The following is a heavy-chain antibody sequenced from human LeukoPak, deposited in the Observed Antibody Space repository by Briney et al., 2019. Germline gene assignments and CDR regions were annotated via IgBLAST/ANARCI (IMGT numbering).Heavy chain of an antibody. CDR1: GFTFSSYG. Sequence: PGRSLRLSCAASGFTFSSYGMHWVRQAPGKGLEWVAVISYDGSNKYYADSVKGRFTISRDNSKNTLYLQMNSLRAEDTAVYYCAKSRYPNWFDPWGQGTLVTVSS. CDR2: ISYDGSNK. D-gene: IGHD3-9*01. CDR3: AKSRYPNWFDP. V-gene: IGHV3-30*18. J-gene: IGHJ5*02.